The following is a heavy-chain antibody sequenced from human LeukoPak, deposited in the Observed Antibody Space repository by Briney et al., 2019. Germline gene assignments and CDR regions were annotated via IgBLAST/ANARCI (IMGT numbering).Heavy chain of an antibody. CDR1: GYTFTDYY. Sequence: GASVKVSCKASGYTFTDYYMHWVRQAPGQGLEWMGWINPNSGLTNYAQKFKGRVTMTRDTSISTAFMELSRLRFDDTALYYCAGGLYGDYVYWGQGTLVTVSS. CDR3: AGGLYGDYVY. D-gene: IGHD4-17*01. V-gene: IGHV1-2*02. J-gene: IGHJ4*02. CDR2: INPNSGLT.